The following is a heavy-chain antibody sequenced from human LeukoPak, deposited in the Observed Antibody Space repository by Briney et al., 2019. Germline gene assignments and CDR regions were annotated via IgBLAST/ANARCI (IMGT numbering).Heavy chain of an antibody. D-gene: IGHD2-21*01. Sequence: GRSLRLSCAASGFTFSSYSMHWVRQAPGKGLEWASYITNDRSTIYYADSVKGRFTISRDNSKNTLYLQMNSLRAEDTAVYYCTQVFRYYYYMDVWGKGTTVTVSS. CDR2: ITNDRSTI. V-gene: IGHV3-30*03. CDR1: GFTFSSYS. J-gene: IGHJ6*03. CDR3: TQVFRYYYYMDV.